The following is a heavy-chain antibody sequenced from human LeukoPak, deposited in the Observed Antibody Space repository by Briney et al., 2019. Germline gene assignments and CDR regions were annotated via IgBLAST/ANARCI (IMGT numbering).Heavy chain of an antibody. D-gene: IGHD2-15*01. CDR1: GYTFTSYA. Sequence: ASVKVSCKASGYTFTSYAMHWVRQAPGQRLEWMGWINAGNGNTKYSQKFQGRVTITRDTSASTAYMELSSLRSEDTAVYYCARAVAATPGYYYCGMDVWGQGTTVTVSS. CDR3: ARAVAATPGYYYCGMDV. V-gene: IGHV1-3*01. J-gene: IGHJ6*02. CDR2: INAGNGNT.